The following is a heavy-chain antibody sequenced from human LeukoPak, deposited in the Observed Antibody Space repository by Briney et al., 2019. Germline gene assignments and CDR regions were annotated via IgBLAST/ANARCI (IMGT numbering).Heavy chain of an antibody. V-gene: IGHV3-74*01. CDR3: ARDLMSSRKGFDP. D-gene: IGHD3-16*02. CDR1: GFTISNFW. CDR2: INTEGSST. J-gene: IGHJ5*02. Sequence: PGGSLRLSCAASGFTISNFWMHWVRQAPGKGLVWVSRINTEGSSTSYADSVKGRFTISRDNAKNTLYLQMNSLRAEDTAVYYCARDLMSSRKGFDPWGQGTLVTVSS.